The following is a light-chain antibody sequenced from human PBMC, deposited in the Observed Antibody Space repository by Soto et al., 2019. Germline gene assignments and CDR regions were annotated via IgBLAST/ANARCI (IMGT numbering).Light chain of an antibody. Sequence: DIQMTQSPPSLSASIGDRVTITCRPSQSISIYLNWYQHKPGKAPRLLIYAATSLQSGVPSRFSATESGTSFTLTIGNLQPGDSATYYCQQLNRYPYTFGQGTRLEIK. CDR2: AAT. J-gene: IGKJ5*01. V-gene: IGKV1-39*01. CDR3: QQLNRYPYT. CDR1: QSISIY.